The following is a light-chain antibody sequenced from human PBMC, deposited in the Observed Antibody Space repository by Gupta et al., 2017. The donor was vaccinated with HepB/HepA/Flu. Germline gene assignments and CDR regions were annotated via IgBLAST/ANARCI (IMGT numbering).Light chain of an antibody. V-gene: IGKV3-20*01. J-gene: IGKJ1*01. CDR3: HRYDTLSRT. CDR2: GAS. Sequence: DIVLTQSPGTLSLSPGERATLSCRASQSVNSNYLAWYQQKPGQAPRLLIYGASNRATGIPDRFSGSGSGTDFTLTISRLESEDSAVYYCHRYDTLSRTFGQGTKVEIK. CDR1: QSVNSNY.